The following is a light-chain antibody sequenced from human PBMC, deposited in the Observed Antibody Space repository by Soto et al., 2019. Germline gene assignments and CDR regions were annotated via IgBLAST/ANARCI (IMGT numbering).Light chain of an antibody. CDR1: QSVSSSY. J-gene: IGKJ1*01. CDR3: QQYGSSPWT. Sequence: EIVLTQSPGTLSLSPGERATLSCRASQSVSSSYLAWYQQKPGQAPRLLIYGASSRATGIPERFSGSGSGTDFTLTISRLEPEDVAVYYCQQYGSSPWTFGQGNKVAIK. V-gene: IGKV3-20*01. CDR2: GAS.